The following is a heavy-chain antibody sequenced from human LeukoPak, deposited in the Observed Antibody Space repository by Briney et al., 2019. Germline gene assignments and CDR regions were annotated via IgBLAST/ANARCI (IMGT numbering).Heavy chain of an antibody. CDR1: GGTFSSYA. D-gene: IGHD3-10*01. Sequence: ASVKVSCKASGGTFSSYAISWVRQAPGQGLEWMGWINPNSGGTNYAQKFQGRVTMTRDTSISTAYMELSRLRSDDTAVYYCARDDGGYWGQGTLVTVSS. V-gene: IGHV1-2*02. CDR2: INPNSGGT. CDR3: ARDDGGY. J-gene: IGHJ4*02.